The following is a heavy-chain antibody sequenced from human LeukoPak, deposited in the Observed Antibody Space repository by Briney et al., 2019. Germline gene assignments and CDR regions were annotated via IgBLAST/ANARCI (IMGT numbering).Heavy chain of an antibody. D-gene: IGHD1-26*01. V-gene: IGHV4-39*01. CDR3: ARGGSSGSFPIDY. CDR2: TYYSGST. CDR1: GTSISSSSHY. Sequence: SETLSLTCSVSGTSISSSSHYWGWIRQPPGKGLEWIGTTYYSGSTHYNSSLKSRITMSVDTSKNQVSLKLSSVTAADTAVYYCARGGSSGSFPIDYWGQGTLVTVSS. J-gene: IGHJ4*02.